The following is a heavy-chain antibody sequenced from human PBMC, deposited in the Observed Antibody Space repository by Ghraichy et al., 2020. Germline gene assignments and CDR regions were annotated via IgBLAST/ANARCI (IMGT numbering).Heavy chain of an antibody. CDR3: ARDSPNYDFWSGPLVPYGMDV. V-gene: IGHV1-18*01. D-gene: IGHD3-3*01. J-gene: IGHJ6*02. CDR1: GYTFTSYG. Sequence: ASVKVSCKASGYTFTSYGISWVRQAPGQGLEWMGWISAYNGNTNYAQKLQGRVTMTTDTSTSTAYMELRSLRSDDTAVYYCARDSPNYDFWSGPLVPYGMDVWGQGTTVTVSS. CDR2: ISAYNGNT.